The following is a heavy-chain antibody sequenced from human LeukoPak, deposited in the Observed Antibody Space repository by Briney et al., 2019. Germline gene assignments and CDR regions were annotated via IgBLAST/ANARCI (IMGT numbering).Heavy chain of an antibody. V-gene: IGHV4-34*01. CDR1: GGSISSYY. CDR3: ARGRPAAGIYYYYYMDV. D-gene: IGHD6-13*01. J-gene: IGHJ6*03. CDR2: INHSGST. Sequence: SETLSLTCTVSGGSISSYYWSWIRQPPGKGLEWIGEINHSGSTNYNPSLKSRVTISVDTSKNQFSLKLSSVTAADTAVYYCARGRPAAGIYYYYYMDVWGKGTTVTVSS.